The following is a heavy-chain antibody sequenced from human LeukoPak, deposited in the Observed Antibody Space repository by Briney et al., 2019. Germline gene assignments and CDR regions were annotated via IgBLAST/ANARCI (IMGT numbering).Heavy chain of an antibody. V-gene: IGHV3-48*01. CDR2: ISSSSSTI. D-gene: IGHD3-10*01. CDR1: GFTFSSYS. Sequence: HPGGSLRLSCAASGFTFSSYSMNWLRQAPGKGLEWVSYISSSSSTIYYADSVKGRFTISRDNAKNSLYLQMNSLRAEDTAVYYCGSWGADYGSGSYYPYYYYYYMDVWGKGTTVTVSS. CDR3: GSWGADYGSGSYYPYYYYYYMDV. J-gene: IGHJ6*03.